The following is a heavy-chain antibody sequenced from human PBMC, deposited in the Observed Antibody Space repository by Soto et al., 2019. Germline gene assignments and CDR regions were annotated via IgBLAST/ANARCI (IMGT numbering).Heavy chain of an antibody. J-gene: IGHJ4*02. CDR3: VKQEADWNDHFEY. Sequence: QVQLVESGGGVVQPGRSLRLSCAASGFSFSSYGMHWVRQAPGKGLEWVAMISYDGTDEYYADSVKGRFTISRDNSKNAGYRQMNNLRAGDTAVYYCVKQEADWNDHFEYWGQGTLVTASS. CDR2: ISYDGTDE. D-gene: IGHD1-1*01. V-gene: IGHV3-30*18. CDR1: GFSFSSYG.